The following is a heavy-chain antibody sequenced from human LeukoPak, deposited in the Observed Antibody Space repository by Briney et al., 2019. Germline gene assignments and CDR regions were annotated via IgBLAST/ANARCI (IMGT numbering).Heavy chain of an antibody. Sequence: SVKVSCKASGGTFSSYAISWVRQAPGQGLEWMGGIIPIFGTANYAQKFQGRVTITTDESTSTAYMGLSSLRSEDTAVYYCAGSKVDTVYYYYMDVWGKGTTVTVSS. V-gene: IGHV1-69*05. D-gene: IGHD5-18*01. CDR2: IIPIFGTA. CDR3: AGSKVDTVYYYYMDV. J-gene: IGHJ6*03. CDR1: GGTFSSYA.